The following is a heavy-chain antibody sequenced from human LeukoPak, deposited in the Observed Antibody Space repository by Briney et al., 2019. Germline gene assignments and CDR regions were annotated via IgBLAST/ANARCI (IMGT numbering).Heavy chain of an antibody. CDR1: GGSISSSSYY. D-gene: IGHD3-3*01. J-gene: IGHJ4*02. Sequence: DPSETLSLTCTVSGGSISSSSYYWGWIRQPPGKGLEWIGSIYYSGSTYYNPSLKSRVTISVDTSKNQFSLKLSSVTAADTAVYYCARSPQLRFLEWLPHFDYWGQGTLVTVSS. V-gene: IGHV4-39*01. CDR3: ARSPQLRFLEWLPHFDY. CDR2: IYYSGST.